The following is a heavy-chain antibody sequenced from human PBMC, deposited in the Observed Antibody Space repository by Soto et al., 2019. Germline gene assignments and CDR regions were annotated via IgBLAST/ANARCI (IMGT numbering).Heavy chain of an antibody. CDR3: AAGGTRWLHSPFDY. J-gene: IGHJ4*02. CDR1: GHTLTELS. CDR2: FDPEDGET. Sequence: QVQLLQSGAEVKKPGASVKVSCKGSGHTLTELSMHWVRQTPGRGLEWMGGFDPEDGETIFAQKFQGRVSMTEETSTDSTSLELTSLRSEDTAVYYCAAGGTRWLHSPFDYWGQGTLVTISS. V-gene: IGHV1-24*01. D-gene: IGHD6-19*01.